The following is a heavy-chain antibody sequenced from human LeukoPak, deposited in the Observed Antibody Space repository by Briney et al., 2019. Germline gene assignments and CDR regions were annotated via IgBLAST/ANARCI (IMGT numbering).Heavy chain of an antibody. D-gene: IGHD2-2*01. CDR1: GFTFSTYW. CDR3: ARDPRGYCSSTSCYGGWFDP. Sequence: TGGSLRLSCAASGFTFSTYWMHWVRQAPGKGLVWVARIKGDGSSTIYADSVKGRFTISRDNAKNTLYLQMNSLRAEDTAVYYCARDPRGYCSSTSCYGGWFDPWGQGTLVTVSS. CDR2: IKGDGSST. V-gene: IGHV3-74*01. J-gene: IGHJ5*02.